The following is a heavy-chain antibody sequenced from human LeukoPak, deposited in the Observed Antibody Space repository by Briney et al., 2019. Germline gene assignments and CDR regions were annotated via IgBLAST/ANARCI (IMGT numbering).Heavy chain of an antibody. CDR1: GGSFSGYY. D-gene: IGHD3-16*01. V-gene: IGHV4-34*01. J-gene: IGHJ3*02. CDR3: AKLRVNDAFDI. Sequence: PSETLSLTCAVYGGSFSGYYWSWIRQPPGKGLEWIGEINHSGSTNYNPSLKSRVTISVDTSKNQFSLKLSSVTAADTAVYYCAKLRVNDAFDIWGQGTMVTVSS. CDR2: INHSGST.